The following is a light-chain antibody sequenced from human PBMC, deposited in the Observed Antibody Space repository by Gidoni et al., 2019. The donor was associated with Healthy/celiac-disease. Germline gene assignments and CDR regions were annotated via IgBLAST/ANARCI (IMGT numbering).Light chain of an antibody. V-gene: IGKV2-28*01. CDR1: QSLLHSNGYNY. J-gene: IGKJ2*03. CDR3: MQARQTPQS. CDR2: LGS. Sequence: DIVMTHSPLSLPVTPGSPASISCRSSQSLLHSNGYNYLDWYLQKPGQSPQLLIYLGSNRSSGVPDRFSGSGSGTDFTLKISRVEAEDVGVYYCMQARQTPQSFGQGTKLEIK.